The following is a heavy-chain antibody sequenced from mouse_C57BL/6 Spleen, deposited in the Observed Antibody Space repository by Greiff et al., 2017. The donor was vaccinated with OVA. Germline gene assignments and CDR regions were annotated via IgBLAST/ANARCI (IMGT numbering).Heavy chain of an antibody. Sequence: EVQLQQSGPVLVKPGASVKMSCKASGYTFTDHYMNWVKQSHGKSLEWIGVINPYNGGTSYNQKFKGKATLTVDKSSSTAYMELNSLTSEDSAVYYCGREDTDWYFDVWGTGTTVTVSS. CDR1: GYTFTDHY. J-gene: IGHJ1*03. CDR3: GREDTDWYFDV. V-gene: IGHV1-19*01. CDR2: INPYNGGT.